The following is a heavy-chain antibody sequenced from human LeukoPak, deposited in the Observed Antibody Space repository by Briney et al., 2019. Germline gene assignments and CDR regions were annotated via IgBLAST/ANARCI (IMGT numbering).Heavy chain of an antibody. CDR2: ISGNGGQT. D-gene: IGHD3-22*01. V-gene: IGHV3-23*01. CDR3: EKHEISDSSGYYRGDFDY. J-gene: IGHJ4*02. CDR1: GFTFNTYA. Sequence: GGSLILSCTASGFTFNTYAVSWVRQAPGKGLEWVSVISGNGGQTYTADSVKVRFTISIDNSKNTLYAHMRSMRAEDTDVYYCEKHEISDSSGYYRGDFDYWGKGTLVTVSS.